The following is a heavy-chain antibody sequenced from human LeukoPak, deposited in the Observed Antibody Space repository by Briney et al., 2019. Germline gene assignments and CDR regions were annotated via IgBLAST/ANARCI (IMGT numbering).Heavy chain of an antibody. J-gene: IGHJ5*02. CDR3: ARGPSWFDP. V-gene: IGHV4-59*01. Sequence: SETLSLTCTVSDGSISSYYWSWIRQPPGKGLEWIGYIYYSGSTNYNPSLKSRVTISVDTSKNQFSLKLSSVTAADTAVYYCARGPSWFDPWGQGTLVTVSS. CDR2: IYYSGST. CDR1: DGSISSYY.